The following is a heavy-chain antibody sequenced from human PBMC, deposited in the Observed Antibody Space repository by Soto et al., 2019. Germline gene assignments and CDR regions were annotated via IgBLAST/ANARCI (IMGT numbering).Heavy chain of an antibody. D-gene: IGHD2-15*01. CDR1: GFTFSDYA. J-gene: IGHJ4*02. CDR3: AKGCSGGTCYSD. CDR2: ISGSGGST. V-gene: IGHV3-23*01. Sequence: EVPLLESGGGLVLPGGSLRLSCAASGFTFSDYAMSWVRQAPGKGLEWVSTISGSGGSTHYADSEKGRFTISRDNAKNTLYLQVNSLRVEDTALYYCAKGCSGGTCYSDWGQGTLVTVSS.